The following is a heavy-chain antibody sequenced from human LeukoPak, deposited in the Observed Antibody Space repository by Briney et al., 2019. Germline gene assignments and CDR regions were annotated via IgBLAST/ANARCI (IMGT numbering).Heavy chain of an antibody. CDR3: AREMEDYVWGSYRYTTFDY. Sequence: ASVKVSCKASGGTFSSYAISWVRQAPGQGLEWMGGIIPIFGTANYAQKLQGRVTMTTDTSTSTAYMELRSLRSDDTAVYYCAREMEDYVWGSYRYTTFDYWGQGTLVTVSS. J-gene: IGHJ4*02. CDR2: IIPIFGTA. V-gene: IGHV1-69*05. CDR1: GGTFSSYA. D-gene: IGHD3-16*02.